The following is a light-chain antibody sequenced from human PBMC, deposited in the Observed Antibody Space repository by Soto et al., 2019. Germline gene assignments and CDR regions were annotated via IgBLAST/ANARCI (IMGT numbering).Light chain of an antibody. CDR2: EVS. CDR1: SSDVGGYNY. V-gene: IGLV2-8*01. J-gene: IGLJ2*01. CDR3: SSYAGSNNFVV. Sequence: QSALTQPPSASGSPGQSVTISCTGTSSDVGGYNYVSWYQQHPGKAPKLMIYEVSKRPSGVPDRFSGSKSGNTASLTVSGLQAEDDADYYCSSYAGSNNFVVFGGGTKLTV.